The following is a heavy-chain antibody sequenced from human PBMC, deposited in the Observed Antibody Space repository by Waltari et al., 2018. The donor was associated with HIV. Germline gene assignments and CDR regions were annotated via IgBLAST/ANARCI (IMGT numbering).Heavy chain of an antibody. Sequence: QVQLQESGPGLVKPSETLSLTCTVSGGSISSYYWIWTRMPAGKGLEWIWRIYTSGSTNYNPSLKSRVTMSVDTSKNQFSLKLSSVTAADTAVYYCARDKGFGSSWYNYRMDVWGQGTTVTVSS. CDR1: GGSISSYY. CDR3: ARDKGFGSSWYNYRMDV. CDR2: IYTSGST. J-gene: IGHJ6*02. D-gene: IGHD6-13*01. V-gene: IGHV4-4*07.